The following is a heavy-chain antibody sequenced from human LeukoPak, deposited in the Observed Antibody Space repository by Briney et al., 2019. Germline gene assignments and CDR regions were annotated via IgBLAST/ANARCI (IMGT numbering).Heavy chain of an antibody. D-gene: IGHD2-2*01. Sequence: GGSLRLSCAASGFTFSSYSMNWVRQAPGKGLEWASGLSGTGGNTYYADSVKGRFTISRDTSKNMMYLEMNSLRAEDTAIYYCARVGPAAARDYWGQGTLVTVSS. CDR1: GFTFSSYS. J-gene: IGHJ4*02. V-gene: IGHV3-23*01. CDR3: ARVGPAAARDY. CDR2: LSGTGGNT.